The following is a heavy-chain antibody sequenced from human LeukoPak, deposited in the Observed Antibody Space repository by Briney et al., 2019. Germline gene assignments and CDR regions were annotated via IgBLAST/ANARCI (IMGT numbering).Heavy chain of an antibody. CDR3: ARGASTFDY. CDR2: IYYSGTT. V-gene: IGHV4-59*01. J-gene: IGHJ4*02. CDR1: GDSINNYY. Sequence: SETLSLTCAVSGDSINNYYWSWTRRPPGKGLEWIGYIYYSGTTNYNPSLKSRVTMSVDTSKNQFPLRLSSMTAADTAVYYCARGASTFDYWGQGTLVIVSS.